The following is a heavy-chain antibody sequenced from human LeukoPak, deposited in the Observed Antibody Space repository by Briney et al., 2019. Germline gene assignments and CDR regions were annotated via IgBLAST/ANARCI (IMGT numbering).Heavy chain of an antibody. CDR1: GGSISSSSYY. J-gene: IGHJ4*02. CDR2: IYYSGST. D-gene: IGHD3-9*01. Sequence: PSETLSLTCTVSGGSISSSSYYWGWIRQPPGKGLEWIGSIYYSGSTYYNPSLKSRVTISVDTSKNQFSLKLSSVTAADTAVYYCARGGWYFDWLLVDYWGQGTLVTVSS. V-gene: IGHV4-39*07. CDR3: ARGGWYFDWLLVDY.